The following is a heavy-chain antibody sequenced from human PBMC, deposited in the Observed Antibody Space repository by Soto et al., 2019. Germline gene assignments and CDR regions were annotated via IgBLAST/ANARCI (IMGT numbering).Heavy chain of an antibody. V-gene: IGHV4-34*01. CDR2: INHSGST. J-gene: IGHJ4*02. D-gene: IGHD2-8*02. CDR1: GGSFSGYY. CDR3: ARDKITGLFDY. Sequence: PSETLSLTCAVYGGSFSGYYSTWIRQPPGTGLEWIGEINHSGSTNYNPSLKSRVTISVDTSKNQFSLKLTSVTAADTAVYYCARDKITGLFDYWGQGTLVTVS.